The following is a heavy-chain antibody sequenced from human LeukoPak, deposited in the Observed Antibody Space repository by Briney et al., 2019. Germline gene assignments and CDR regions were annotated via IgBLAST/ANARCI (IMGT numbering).Heavy chain of an antibody. J-gene: IGHJ4*02. V-gene: IGHV3-30*03. Sequence: PGGSLRLSCVASGFTFSSYVMHWVRQDPGKGLEWVAVLSYDENNKCCEDSVKGRFTVSRDNSRNTLYLQMNSLRADDTAVYYYARDSNYDTSGHYYWGQGTLVTVSS. CDR2: LSYDENNK. CDR1: GFTFSSYV. D-gene: IGHD3-22*01. CDR3: ARDSNYDTSGHYY.